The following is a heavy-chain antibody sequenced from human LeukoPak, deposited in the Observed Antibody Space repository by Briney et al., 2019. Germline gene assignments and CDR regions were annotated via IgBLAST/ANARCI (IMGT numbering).Heavy chain of an antibody. CDR2: IYYSGST. CDR3: ASHYYDSSGWDY. D-gene: IGHD3-22*01. J-gene: IGHJ4*02. V-gene: IGHV4-59*01. Sequence: PSETLSLTCTVSGGSISSYYWSWIRQPPGKGLEWIGYIYYSGSTNYNPSLKSRVTISVDTSKNQFSLKLSSVTAADTAVYYCASHYYDSSGWDYWGQGTLVTVSS. CDR1: GGSISSYY.